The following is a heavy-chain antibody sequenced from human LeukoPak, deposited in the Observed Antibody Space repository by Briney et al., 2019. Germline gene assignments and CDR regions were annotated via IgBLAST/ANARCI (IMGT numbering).Heavy chain of an antibody. CDR1: GVSITSGSYY. D-gene: IGHD3-16*01. Sequence: SETLSLTCSVSGVSITSGSYYWGWIRQSAGKGLEWIGRVHSSGDIYHNAAFRSRAAVSGDASKNQFSLQLNSVTAADTAVYYCARGASPKDAVFFDYWGHGALITVFS. CDR3: ARGASPKDAVFFDY. CDR2: VHSSGDI. V-gene: IGHV4-61*02. J-gene: IGHJ4*01.